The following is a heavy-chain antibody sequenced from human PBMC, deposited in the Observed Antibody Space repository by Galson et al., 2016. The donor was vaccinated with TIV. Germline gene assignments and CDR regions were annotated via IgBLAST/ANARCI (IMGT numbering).Heavy chain of an antibody. J-gene: IGHJ4*02. V-gene: IGHV4-34*01. CDR3: ARDGGYSFAYYFDS. Sequence: ETLSLTCAVYGGSFNYYLWSWIRQSPGKGLEWIGEVNHSGSANYNPSPKSRVSISVDTSKSQFSLNLTSVTAADTAMYYCARDGGYSFAYYFDSWGQGTLVTVSS. CDR2: VNHSGSA. D-gene: IGHD5-12*01. CDR1: GGSFNYYL.